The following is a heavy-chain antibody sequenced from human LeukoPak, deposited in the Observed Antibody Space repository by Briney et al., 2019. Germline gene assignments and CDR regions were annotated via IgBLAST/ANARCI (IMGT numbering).Heavy chain of an antibody. J-gene: IGHJ5*02. CDR3: AGPRGVAAATPDS. V-gene: IGHV3-11*01. Sequence: GGSLRLSCAASGFTFSAYYMTWIRQTPGKGLALEWISYIGYDETNIWYADSVKGRFTISRDNGKNSVYLHMNSLRADDTAIYYCAGPRGVAAATPDSWGQGTLVTVSS. CDR2: IGYDETNI. CDR1: GFTFSAYY. D-gene: IGHD6-13*01.